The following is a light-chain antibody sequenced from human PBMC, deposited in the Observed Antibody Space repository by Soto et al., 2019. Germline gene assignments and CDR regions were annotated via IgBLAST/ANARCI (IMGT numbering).Light chain of an antibody. V-gene: IGKV3-15*01. Sequence: EIVVTQSPATLSVYLGERATLSCRASQMIRNYLAWYQQKPGQAPRLLIYDASTRATGIPARFSGSGSGTEFTLTISSLQSEDFAVYYCQQYLNWPQTFGQGTKLEIK. CDR3: QQYLNWPQT. J-gene: IGKJ2*01. CDR2: DAS. CDR1: QMIRNY.